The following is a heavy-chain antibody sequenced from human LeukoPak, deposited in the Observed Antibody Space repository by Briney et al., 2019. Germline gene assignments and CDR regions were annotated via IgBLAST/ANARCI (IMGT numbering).Heavy chain of an antibody. Sequence: GGALRLSWAASVFTFSIYSMNWVRQAPGNGLEWVSSISSSSSYIYYADSVKGRFTISRDNAKNSLYLQMNSLRAEDTAVYYCARDLIADDQLPGWFDPWGQGTLVTVSS. CDR1: VFTFSIYS. V-gene: IGHV3-21*01. J-gene: IGHJ5*02. D-gene: IGHD1-1*01. CDR2: ISSSSSYI. CDR3: ARDLIADDQLPGWFDP.